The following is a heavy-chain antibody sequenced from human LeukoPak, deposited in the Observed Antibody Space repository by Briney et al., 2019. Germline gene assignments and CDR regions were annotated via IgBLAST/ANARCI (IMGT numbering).Heavy chain of an antibody. D-gene: IGHD5-18*01. V-gene: IGHV3-9*01. CDR2: ISWNSGSI. CDR3: AKDLGYSYGQEPFDY. Sequence: PGGSLRLSCAASGFTFDDYAMHWVRQAPGKGLEWVSGISWNSGSIGYADSVKGRFTISRDNAKNSLYLQMNSLRAEDAALYYCAKDLGYSYGQEPFDYWGQGTLVTVSS. J-gene: IGHJ4*02. CDR1: GFTFDDYA.